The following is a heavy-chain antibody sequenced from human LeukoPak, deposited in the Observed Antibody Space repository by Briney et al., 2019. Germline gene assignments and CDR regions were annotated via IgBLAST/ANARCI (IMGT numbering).Heavy chain of an antibody. V-gene: IGHV1-3*01. CDR3: ARADYDFSDFDY. J-gene: IGHJ4*02. Sequence: ASVKVSCKASGYTFTSYAMHWVRQAPGQRLEWMGWINAGNGNTKYSQKFQGRVTITRDTSASTAYMELSRLRSDDTAVYYCARADYDFSDFDYWGQGTLATVSS. CDR1: GYTFTSYA. CDR2: INAGNGNT. D-gene: IGHD3-3*01.